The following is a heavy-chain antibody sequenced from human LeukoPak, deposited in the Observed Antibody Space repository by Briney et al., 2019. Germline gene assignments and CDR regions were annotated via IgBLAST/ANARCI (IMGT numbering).Heavy chain of an antibody. J-gene: IGHJ4*02. Sequence: GGSLRLSCAASGFTFSSCSMNWVRQAPGKGLEWVSSISSSSSYIYYADSVKGPFTISRDNAKNSLYLQMNSLRAEDTAVYYCARDLGFSDYWGQGTLVTVSS. CDR3: ARDLGFSDY. D-gene: IGHD3-16*01. CDR1: GFTFSSCS. V-gene: IGHV3-21*01. CDR2: ISSSSSYI.